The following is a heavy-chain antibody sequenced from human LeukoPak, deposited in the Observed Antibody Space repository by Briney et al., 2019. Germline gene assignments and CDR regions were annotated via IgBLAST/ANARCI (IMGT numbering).Heavy chain of an antibody. Sequence: GGSLRLSCAASGFTVSSNYMSWVRQAPGKGLEWVSVIYSGGSTYYADSVKGRFTISRDNSKNTLYLQMNSLRAEDTAVYYCTTEIYSSSWYYFDYWGQGTLVTVSS. CDR1: GFTVSSNY. J-gene: IGHJ4*02. CDR3: TTEIYSSSWYYFDY. V-gene: IGHV3-53*01. D-gene: IGHD6-13*01. CDR2: IYSGGST.